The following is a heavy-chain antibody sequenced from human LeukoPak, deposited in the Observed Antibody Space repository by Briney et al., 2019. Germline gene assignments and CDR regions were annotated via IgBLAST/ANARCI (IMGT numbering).Heavy chain of an antibody. Sequence: SETLSLTCTVSGGFISNYYWSWFRQPPGKGLEWIGYIYYSGSTKYNPSLKSRVTISVDTSKNQFSLKLSSVTAADTAVYYCAREGPSSSGSYLNCFDPWGQGTLVTVSS. V-gene: IGHV4-59*01. CDR2: IYYSGST. J-gene: IGHJ5*02. D-gene: IGHD1-26*01. CDR3: AREGPSSSGSYLNCFDP. CDR1: GGFISNYY.